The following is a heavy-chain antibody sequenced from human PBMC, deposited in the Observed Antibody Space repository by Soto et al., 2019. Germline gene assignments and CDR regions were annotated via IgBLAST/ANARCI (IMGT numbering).Heavy chain of an antibody. J-gene: IGHJ5*02. CDR1: GYSFAGYW. CDR3: ATKIYDSASGPNFQSYFVA. V-gene: IGHV5-10-1*01. Sequence: PGESLKISCKGSGYSFAGYWITWVRQMPGKGLEWMGRIDPSDSQTYYSPSFRGHVTISAAKSITTVFLQWSSLRASDTAMYYCATKIYDSASGPNFQSYFVALGQGALVNVSS. CDR2: IDPSDSQT. D-gene: IGHD2-15*01.